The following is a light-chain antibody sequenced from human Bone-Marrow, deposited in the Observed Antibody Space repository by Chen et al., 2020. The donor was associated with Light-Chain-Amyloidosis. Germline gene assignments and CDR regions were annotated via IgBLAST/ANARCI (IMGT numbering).Light chain of an antibody. CDR1: DLPTKY. Sequence: SYELTPPPSVSVSPGQTARITCSGDDLPTKYAYWYQQKPGQAPVLVIHRDTERPSGISERFPGSSSGTTATLTISGVQAEDEADYHCQSADSSGTYEVIFGGGTKLTVL. J-gene: IGLJ2*01. CDR2: RDT. CDR3: QSADSSGTYEVI. V-gene: IGLV3-25*03.